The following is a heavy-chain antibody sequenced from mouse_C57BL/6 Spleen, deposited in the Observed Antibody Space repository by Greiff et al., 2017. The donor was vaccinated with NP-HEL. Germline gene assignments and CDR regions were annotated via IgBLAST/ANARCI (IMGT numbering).Heavy chain of an antibody. Sequence: QVQLQQPGAELVMPGASVKLSCKASGYTFTSYWMHWVKQRPGQGLEWIGEIDPSDSYTNYNQKFKGKSTLTVDKSSSTAYMQLSSLTSEDSAVYYCARGENYCGSRYWYFDVWGTGTTVTVSS. CDR3: ARGENYCGSRYWYFDV. D-gene: IGHD1-1*01. CDR2: IDPSDSYT. CDR1: GYTFTSYW. V-gene: IGHV1-69*01. J-gene: IGHJ1*03.